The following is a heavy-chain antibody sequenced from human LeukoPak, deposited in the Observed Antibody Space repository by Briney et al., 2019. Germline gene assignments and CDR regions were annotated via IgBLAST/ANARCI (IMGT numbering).Heavy chain of an antibody. J-gene: IGHJ4*02. Sequence: GGSLRLSCAASGFTFSSYGMHWVRQAPGKGLEWVAVISYDGSNKYYADSVKGRFTISRDNSKNTLYLQMNSLRAEDTAVYYCAKGFDYWGQGTLVTVSS. CDR3: AKGFDY. V-gene: IGHV3-30*18. CDR2: ISYDGSNK. CDR1: GFTFSSYG.